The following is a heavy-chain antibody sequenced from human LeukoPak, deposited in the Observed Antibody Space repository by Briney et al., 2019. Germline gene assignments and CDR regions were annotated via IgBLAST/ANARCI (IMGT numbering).Heavy chain of an antibody. V-gene: IGHV3-48*03. Sequence: PGGSLRLSCAASGFTFSSYEMNWVRQAPGKGLEWVSYISSSGSTIYYADSVKGRFTISRDNAKNSLYLQMNSLRAEDTAVYYCARVRGLGHYYMDALGKGTTVTISS. CDR1: GFTFSSYE. CDR2: ISSSGSTI. J-gene: IGHJ6*03. D-gene: IGHD3-22*01. CDR3: ARVRGLGHYYMDA.